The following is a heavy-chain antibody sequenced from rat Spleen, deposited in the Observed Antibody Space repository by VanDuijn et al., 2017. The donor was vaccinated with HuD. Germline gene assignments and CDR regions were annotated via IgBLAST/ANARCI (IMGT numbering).Heavy chain of an antibody. CDR1: GFSFSDYY. CDR3: TTANSGGYSELYYFDY. J-gene: IGHJ2*01. D-gene: IGHD1-11*01. Sequence: EVQLVESGGGLVQPGRSLKLSCAASGFSFSDYYMAWVRQAPTKGLEWVATLSYDATAPYYRDSVKGRFTISRDTAQNTLYLQMNSLRSEDTATYYCTTANSGGYSELYYFDYWGQGVMVTVSS. CDR2: LSYDATAP. V-gene: IGHV5-20*01.